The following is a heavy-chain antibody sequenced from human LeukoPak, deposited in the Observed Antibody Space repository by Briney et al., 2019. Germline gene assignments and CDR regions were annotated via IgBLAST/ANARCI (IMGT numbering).Heavy chain of an antibody. Sequence: GSLRLSCAASGFTFSSYAMSWVRQAPGKGLEWVSAISGSGGSTYYADSVKGRFTISRDNSKNTLYLQMNSLRAEGTAVYYCAKRTEYDYVWGSYLNWGQGTLVTVSS. D-gene: IGHD3-16*02. CDR3: AKRTEYDYVWGSYLN. CDR2: ISGSGGST. V-gene: IGHV3-23*01. CDR1: GFTFSSYA. J-gene: IGHJ4*02.